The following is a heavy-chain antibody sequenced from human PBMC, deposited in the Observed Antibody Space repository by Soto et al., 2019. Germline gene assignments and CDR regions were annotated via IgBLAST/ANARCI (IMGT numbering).Heavy chain of an antibody. CDR3: ARGGRRVDTGIGYYYYHAMDV. V-gene: IGHV1-46*01. D-gene: IGHD5-18*01. CDR1: GYTFTSYY. J-gene: IGHJ6*02. Sequence: ASVKVSCKASGYTFTSYYIHWVRQAPGQGLEWMGIFNPTGNTASYAQKLQGRVTMTRDTSTGTAYMELGSLRSEDTAVYYCARGGRRVDTGIGYYYYHAMDVWGQGTTVTVS. CDR2: FNPTGNTA.